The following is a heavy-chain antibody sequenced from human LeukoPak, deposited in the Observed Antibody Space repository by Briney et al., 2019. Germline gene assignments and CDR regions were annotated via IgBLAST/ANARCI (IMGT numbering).Heavy chain of an antibody. D-gene: IGHD3-9*01. CDR3: AREGGMGSYYDILTGAEYFQH. Sequence: GASVKVSCKASGYTFTSYDINWVRQATGQGLEWMGGIIPIFGTANYAQKFQGRVTITADESTSTAYMELSSLRSEDTAVYYCAREGGMGSYYDILTGAEYFQHWGQGTLVTVSS. V-gene: IGHV1-69*13. J-gene: IGHJ1*01. CDR2: IIPIFGTA. CDR1: GYTFTSYD.